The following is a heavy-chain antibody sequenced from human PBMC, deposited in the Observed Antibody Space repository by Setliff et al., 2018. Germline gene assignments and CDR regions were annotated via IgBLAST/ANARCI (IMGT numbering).Heavy chain of an antibody. Sequence: GGSLRLSCAASGFTFTSYAMNWVRQAPGKGLEWVSAISGSGGSTDYADSVKGRFTISRDNAKNSLYLQMNSLRAEDTALYYCAREGARSSSWYRPYYYYYMDVWGKGTTVTVSS. V-gene: IGHV3-23*01. CDR3: AREGARSSSWYRPYYYYYMDV. CDR1: GFTFTSYA. D-gene: IGHD6-13*01. J-gene: IGHJ6*03. CDR2: ISGSGGST.